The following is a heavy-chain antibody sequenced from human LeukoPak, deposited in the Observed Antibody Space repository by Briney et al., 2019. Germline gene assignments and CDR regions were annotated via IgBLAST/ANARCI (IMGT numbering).Heavy chain of an antibody. CDR3: ARDGYRLSGYFYYMDV. V-gene: IGHV1-46*01. J-gene: IGHJ6*03. CDR1: GYTFTNYY. CDR2: INPTGGST. Sequence: ASVKVSCKASGYTFTNYYMHWVRQAPGQGLEWMGIINPTGGSTTYAQKFQGRVTMTRDTSTSTVYMELRSLRSDDTAVYYCARDGYRLSGYFYYMDVWGKGTTVTVSS. D-gene: IGHD2-2*03.